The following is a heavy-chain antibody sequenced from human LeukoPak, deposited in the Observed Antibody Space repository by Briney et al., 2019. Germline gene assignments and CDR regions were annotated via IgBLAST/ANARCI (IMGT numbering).Heavy chain of an antibody. CDR3: ARGSPGFDY. V-gene: IGHV3-23*01. J-gene: IGHJ4*02. CDR2: LSGSGDNT. Sequence: GGSLRLSCAASGFIFSTYALTWVRQAPGKGLEWVSGLSGSGDNTYYADSVKGRFTISRDNSKNTLYLQMNSLRAEDTAVYYCARGSPGFDYWGQGTLVTVPS. CDR1: GFIFSTYA.